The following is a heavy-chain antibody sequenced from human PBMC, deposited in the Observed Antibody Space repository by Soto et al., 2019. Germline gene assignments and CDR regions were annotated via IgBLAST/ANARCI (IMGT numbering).Heavy chain of an antibody. J-gene: IGHJ4*02. V-gene: IGHV3-30-3*01. CDR2: ISYDGSNK. CDR3: ARDGSYSGYYSPHDY. CDR1: GFTFSSYP. Sequence: PGESLKISCAASGFTFSSYPMHWVRQAPGKGLEWVAVISYDGSNKYYADSVKGRFTISRDNSKNTLYLQMNSLRAEDTAVYYCARDGSYSGYYSPHDYSGQGTLVIVSS. D-gene: IGHD3-22*01.